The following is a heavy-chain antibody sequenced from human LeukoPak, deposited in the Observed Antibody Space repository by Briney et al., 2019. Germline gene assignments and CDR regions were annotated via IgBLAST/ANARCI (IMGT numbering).Heavy chain of an antibody. D-gene: IGHD3-10*01. CDR3: AKVGGSGSYYEYYFDY. Sequence: GGSLRLSCAASGFTFDDYAMHWVRQAPGKGLEWVSGISWNSGSIGYADSVKGRFTISRDNAKNSLYLQMNSLRAEDMALYYCAKVGGSGSYYEYYFDYWGQGTLVTVSS. CDR1: GFTFDDYA. J-gene: IGHJ4*02. CDR2: ISWNSGSI. V-gene: IGHV3-9*03.